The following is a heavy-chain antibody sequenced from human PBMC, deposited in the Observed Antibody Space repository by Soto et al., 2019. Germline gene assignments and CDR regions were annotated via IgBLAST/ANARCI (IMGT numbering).Heavy chain of an antibody. V-gene: IGHV3-74*01. CDR2: ISSDGSST. Sequence: GGSLRLSCAASGFTFSSYWMHWVRQAPGKGLLWVSRISSDGSSTTYADSVKGRFTISRDNAKNTLYLQMNSLRAEDTAVYYCAIGYSGTYRSDYWGQGTLVTVSS. J-gene: IGHJ4*02. CDR1: GFTFSSYW. D-gene: IGHD1-26*01. CDR3: AIGYSGTYRSDY.